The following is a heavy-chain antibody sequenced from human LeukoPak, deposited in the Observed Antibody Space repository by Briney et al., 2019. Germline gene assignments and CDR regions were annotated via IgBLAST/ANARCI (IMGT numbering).Heavy chain of an antibody. D-gene: IGHD2-21*02. CDR1: GFTFSIYW. V-gene: IGHV3-74*01. CDR3: VREYCGGDCYTDF. Sequence: GGSLRLSCAASGFTFSIYWMPWVRHTPGKGLVWVSRLNSDASVTSYADSVKGRFTISRDNAKNTLYLQMNSLRAEDTALYYCVREYCGGDCYTDFWGQGTLGTVSS. CDR2: LNSDASVT. J-gene: IGHJ4*02.